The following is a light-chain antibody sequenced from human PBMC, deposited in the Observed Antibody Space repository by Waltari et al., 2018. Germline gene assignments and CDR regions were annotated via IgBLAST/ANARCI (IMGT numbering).Light chain of an antibody. V-gene: IGLV3-21*04. CDR1: NVGSQS. CDR3: QVWDDVTDSGV. J-gene: IGLJ3*02. Sequence: YVLTPPPSVSVDPGKTARLTCGGDNVGSQSGNWYQQKPGQAPGLVMFYDSDRPSESPERFSGSNSGNTATLTISWVEAGDEADYHCQVWDDVTDSGVFGGGTKLTVL. CDR2: YDS.